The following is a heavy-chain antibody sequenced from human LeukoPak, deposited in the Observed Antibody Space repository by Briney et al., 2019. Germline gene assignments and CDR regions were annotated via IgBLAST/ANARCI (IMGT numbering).Heavy chain of an antibody. J-gene: IGHJ4*02. CDR1: GFTFTNYG. D-gene: IGHD6-19*01. Sequence: AGGSLRLSCAASGFTFTNYGMHWVRQAPGKGLEWVAMISYDGRNEYYVDSVKGRFTISRDNSRNTLYLQMGSLRPEDMAVYYCAREVAVAGFDYWGQGTLVTVSS. CDR2: ISYDGRNE. CDR3: AREVAVAGFDY. V-gene: IGHV3-30*03.